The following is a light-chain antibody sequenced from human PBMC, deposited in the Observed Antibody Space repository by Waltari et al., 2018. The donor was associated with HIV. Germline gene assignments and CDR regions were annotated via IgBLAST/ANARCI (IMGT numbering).Light chain of an antibody. CDR1: QSVSGN. J-gene: IGKJ5*01. Sequence: EIMMTQSPGTLSVSPGERDTLSCRASQSVSGNLAWYQQKPGQAPRLLIYGASTRATGMPARFSGSGSGTEFSLTISSLQSEDFAVYYCQQYHHWPLTFGQGTRLEIK. CDR3: QQYHHWPLT. V-gene: IGKV3-15*01. CDR2: GAS.